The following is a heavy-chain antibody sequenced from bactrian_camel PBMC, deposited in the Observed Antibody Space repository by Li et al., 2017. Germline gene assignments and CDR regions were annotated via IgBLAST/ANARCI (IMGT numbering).Heavy chain of an antibody. V-gene: IGHV3-3*01. J-gene: IGHJ6*01. D-gene: IGHD2*01. CDR3: AADTSDSGGYCYYHERYEATFRY. CDR1: GHTYNSYC. CDR2: VYSNDGRI. Sequence: HVQLVESGGGSVQAGGSLRLTCVVSGHTYNSYCMGWFRQAPGKEREAIAAVYSNDGRIYYADSVKGRFMITKDNAKNTLYLQMNSLKAEDTAMYYCAADTSDSGGYCYYHERYEATFRYWGQGTQVTVS.